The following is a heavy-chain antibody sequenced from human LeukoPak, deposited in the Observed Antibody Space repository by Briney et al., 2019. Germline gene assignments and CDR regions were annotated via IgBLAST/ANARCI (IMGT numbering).Heavy chain of an antibody. CDR1: GFTFSNAW. CDR3: TTLTLGGQWLVRFDY. D-gene: IGHD6-19*01. CDR2: IKSKTDGGTT. J-gene: IGHJ4*02. V-gene: IGHV3-15*01. Sequence: PGGSLRLSCAASGFTFSNAWMSWVRQAPGKGLEWVGRIKSKTDGGTTDYAAPVKGRFTISRDDSKNTLYLQMNSLKTEDTAVYYCTTLTLGGQWLVRFDYWGQGTLVTVSS.